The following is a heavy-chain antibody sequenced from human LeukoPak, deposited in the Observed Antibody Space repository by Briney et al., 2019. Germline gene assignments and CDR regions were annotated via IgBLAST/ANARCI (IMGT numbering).Heavy chain of an antibody. V-gene: IGHV3-33*06. CDR2: IWYDGSNI. CDR3: AKHMRGGTAEQYFQH. Sequence: GGSLRLSCAASGFTFSTYGMHWVRQAPGKGLEWLAVIWYDGSNIYYADSVKGRFAISRDNSKNTLYLLLNSLRAEDTAVYYCAKHMRGGTAEQYFQHWGQGTLVTVSS. CDR1: GFTFSTYG. D-gene: IGHD4-11*01. J-gene: IGHJ1*01.